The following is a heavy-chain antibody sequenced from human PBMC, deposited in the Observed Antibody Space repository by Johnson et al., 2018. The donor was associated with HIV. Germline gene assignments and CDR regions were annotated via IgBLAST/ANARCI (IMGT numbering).Heavy chain of an antibody. V-gene: IGHV3-9*01. J-gene: IGHJ3*02. Sequence: EVHLVESGGGLVQPGGSLRLSCETSGFTFDDYAMHWVRQAPGKGLEWVSGISWNSGSIGYADSVKGRFTISRDNAKKSLYLQMNSLRAEDTAVYYCAGQVRAFDIWGQGTMVTVSS. CDR2: ISWNSGSI. CDR3: AGQVRAFDI. D-gene: IGHD6-19*01. CDR1: GFTFDDYA.